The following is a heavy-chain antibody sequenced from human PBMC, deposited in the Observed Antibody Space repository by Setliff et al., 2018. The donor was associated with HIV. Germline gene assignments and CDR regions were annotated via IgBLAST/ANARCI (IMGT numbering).Heavy chain of an antibody. CDR1: GFNFKTYG. CDR2: IGSSNHGI. CDR3: ASFFGDYGY. D-gene: IGHD3-10*01. J-gene: IGHJ4*01. V-gene: IGHV3-48*04. Sequence: GGSLRLSCAASGFNFKTYGMTWVRQAPGKGLDWVAHIGSSNHGIHYTASVQSRFTVSRDNANNLLFLEMNNLRVEDTAVYYCASFFGDYGYWGHGTQVTVS.